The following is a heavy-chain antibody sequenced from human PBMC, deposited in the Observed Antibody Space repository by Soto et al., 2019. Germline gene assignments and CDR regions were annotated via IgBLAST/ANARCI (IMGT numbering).Heavy chain of an antibody. V-gene: IGHV3-30-3*01. D-gene: IGHD3-3*01. J-gene: IGHJ6*02. Sequence: GGSLRLSCAASGFTFSSYAMHWVRQAPGKGLEWVAVISYDGSNKYYADSVKGRFTISRDNSKNTLYLQMNSLRAEDTTVYYCAREGLTDFWSGYYSGYGMDVWGQGTTVTVSS. CDR3: AREGLTDFWSGYYSGYGMDV. CDR2: ISYDGSNK. CDR1: GFTFSSYA.